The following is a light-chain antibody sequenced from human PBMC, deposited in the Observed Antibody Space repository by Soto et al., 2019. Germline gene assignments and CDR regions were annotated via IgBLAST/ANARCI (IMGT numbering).Light chain of an antibody. V-gene: IGKV3-20*01. J-gene: IGKJ4*01. CDR2: DAS. CDR3: QQYGSTPLT. Sequence: EIVLKQSPDTLSLSPGERATLSCRASQSVRSNYLAWYQQKPGQAPRFLIYDASSRATGILDRFSGSGSGTDFTFTISRLEPVDFAVYYCQQYGSTPLTFGGGTKVDI. CDR1: QSVRSNY.